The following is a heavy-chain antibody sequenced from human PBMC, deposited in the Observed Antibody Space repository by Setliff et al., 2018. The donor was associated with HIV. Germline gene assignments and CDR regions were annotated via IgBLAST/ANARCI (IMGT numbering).Heavy chain of an antibody. Sequence: KASETLSLTCAVYGGSFSGYYWSWIRQPPRKRLEWIGELNDSGSTNYNPSLKSRVTISADMSKNQFSLKLFSVTAADTAVYYCARPSFGIGGGSIFDSWGQGTVVTVSS. V-gene: IGHV4-34*01. CDR3: ARPSFGIGGGSIFDS. J-gene: IGHJ4*02. CDR2: LNDSGST. D-gene: IGHD3-3*01. CDR1: GGSFSGYY.